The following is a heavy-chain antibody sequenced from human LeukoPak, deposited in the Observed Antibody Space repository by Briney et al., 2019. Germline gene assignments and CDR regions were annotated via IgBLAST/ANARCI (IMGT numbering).Heavy chain of an antibody. CDR1: GGSISSSSYY. V-gene: IGHV4-39*07. D-gene: IGHD3-3*01. CDR3: ASSRFLEWSHLKPYYYYMDV. Sequence: SETLSLTCTVSGGSISSSSYYWGWIRQPPGKGLEWIGEIYHSGSTNYNPSLKSRVTISVDKSKNQFSLKLSSVTAADTAVYYCASSRFLEWSHLKPYYYYMDVWGKGTTVTVSS. CDR2: IYHSGST. J-gene: IGHJ6*03.